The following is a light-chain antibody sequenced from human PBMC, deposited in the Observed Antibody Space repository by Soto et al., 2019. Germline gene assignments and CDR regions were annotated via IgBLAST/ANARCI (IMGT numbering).Light chain of an antibody. Sequence: DIVMTQSPAILSVSLGERATLSCLASQSISDNLAWYQQRSGQAPRLLIYGASTRATGVPDRFSGGGSGKEVTLTISSIQSDDFSIYDCQQYKSWPPLTFGGGTKVE. CDR2: GAS. CDR3: QQYKSWPPLT. CDR1: QSISDN. V-gene: IGKV3-15*01. J-gene: IGKJ4*01.